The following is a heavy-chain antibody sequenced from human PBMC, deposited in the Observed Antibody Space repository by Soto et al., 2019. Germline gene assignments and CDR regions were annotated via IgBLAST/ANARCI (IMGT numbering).Heavy chain of an antibody. J-gene: IGHJ4*02. D-gene: IGHD1-26*01. CDR1: EFTFRVYW. Sequence: PGGSLRLSSAASEFTFRVYWMSWECEASGKGLEWVANIKQDGSERYYVDSVKGRFTISRDNAKNSLFLQMNSLRADDTAVYYCASETSSGTSDYWGQGTLVTVSS. CDR2: IKQDGSER. CDR3: ASETSSGTSDY. V-gene: IGHV3-7*03.